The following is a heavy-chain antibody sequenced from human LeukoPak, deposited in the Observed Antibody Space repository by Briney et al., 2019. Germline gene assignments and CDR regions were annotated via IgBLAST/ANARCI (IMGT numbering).Heavy chain of an antibody. CDR2: INPNSGDT. V-gene: IGHV1-2*02. J-gene: IGHJ4*02. Sequence: ASVRVSCKASGYPFTDQFINWVRQAPGRGLEWMGWINPNSGDTNYEQRFQGRVTMTRDTSISTAYMDLTRLASDDTAVYYCARGELLVDYWGQGTLATVSS. CDR3: ARGELLVDY. CDR1: GYPFTDQF. D-gene: IGHD3-10*01.